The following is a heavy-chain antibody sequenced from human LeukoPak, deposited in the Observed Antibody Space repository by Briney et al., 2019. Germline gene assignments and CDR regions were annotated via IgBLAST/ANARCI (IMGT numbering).Heavy chain of an antibody. Sequence: ASVNVSCKASGYTFTTYAMHWVRQAPGQRLEWMGWINAGNGNTKYSQKFQGRVTITRDTSASTAYMELSSLRSEDTAVYYCARERGRTYYDFWSGYGYYYYGMDVWGQGTTVTVSS. CDR3: ARERGRTYYDFWSGYGYYYYGMDV. V-gene: IGHV1-3*01. D-gene: IGHD3-3*01. CDR2: INAGNGNT. CDR1: GYTFTTYA. J-gene: IGHJ6*02.